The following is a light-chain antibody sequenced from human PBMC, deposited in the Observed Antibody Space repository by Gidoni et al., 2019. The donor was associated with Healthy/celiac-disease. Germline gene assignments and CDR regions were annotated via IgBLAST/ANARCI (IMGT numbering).Light chain of an antibody. CDR2: LGS. V-gene: IGKV2-28*01. J-gene: IGKJ1*01. Sequence: DIVMPQSPLSLPVTPGEPASISCRSSQSLLHRNGYNYLDWYLQKPGQSPQLLIYLGSNRASGVPDRFSGSGSGTDFTLKISRVEAEEVGVYYCMQALQTPPAFGQGTKVEIK. CDR1: QSLLHRNGYNY. CDR3: MQALQTPPA.